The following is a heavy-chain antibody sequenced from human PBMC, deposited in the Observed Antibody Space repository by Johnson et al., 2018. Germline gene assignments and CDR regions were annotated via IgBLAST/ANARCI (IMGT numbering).Heavy chain of an antibody. V-gene: IGHV3-11*01. CDR1: GFTFSDYY. Sequence: QVQLVESGGGLVKPGGSLRLSCAPSGFTFSDYYMNWVRQAPGKGLEWIEYISGSGSTTHYADSVKGRFTISRDNAKNSLYLQMNSLRAEDTAVYYCAKDRGSGYENLAAYWRQGTLVTVTS. D-gene: IGHD5-12*01. J-gene: IGHJ4*02. CDR3: AKDRGSGYENLAAY. CDR2: ISGSGSTT.